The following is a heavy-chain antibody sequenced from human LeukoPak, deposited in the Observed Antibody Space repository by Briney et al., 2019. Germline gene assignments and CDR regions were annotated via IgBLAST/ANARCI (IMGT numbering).Heavy chain of an antibody. J-gene: IGHJ4*02. Sequence: PSETLSLTCTVSGYSISSGYYWGWIRQPPGKGLEWIGSIYHSGSTYYNPSLKSRVTISVDTSKNQFSLKLSSVTAADTAVYYCARGSIAATPGYWGQGTLVTVSS. CDR3: ARGSIAATPGY. V-gene: IGHV4-38-2*02. CDR2: IYHSGST. CDR1: GYSISSGYY. D-gene: IGHD2-15*01.